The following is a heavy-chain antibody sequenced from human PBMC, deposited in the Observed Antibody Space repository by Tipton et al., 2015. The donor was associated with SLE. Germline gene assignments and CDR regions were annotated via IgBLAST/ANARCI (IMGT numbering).Heavy chain of an antibody. V-gene: IGHV1-18*01. CDR1: GYTFTTYG. D-gene: IGHD4/OR15-4a*01. CDR3: TVGIDYGGFEI. Sequence: QVQLVQSGAEVKKPGASVKVSCKASGYTFTTYGIHWVRQAPGQGLEWMGWISAYNGNTNYAQKVQGRVTMTTDKSTTTAHMELRSLRSDDTALYYCTVGIDYGGFEIWGQGTMVIVSS. J-gene: IGHJ3*02. CDR2: ISAYNGNT.